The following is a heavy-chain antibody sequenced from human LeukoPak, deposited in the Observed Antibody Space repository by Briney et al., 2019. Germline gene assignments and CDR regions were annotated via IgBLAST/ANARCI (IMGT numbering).Heavy chain of an antibody. CDR2: IIANGNT. D-gene: IGHD3-3*01. CDR1: GFTVSTYA. V-gene: IGHV3-23*01. Sequence: GGSLRLSCSASGFTVSTYAVGWVRQAPVRGLEWVASIIANGNTPYAESLKGRFTISRDISKNTVFLQINSLRAEDTAMYHCAKYLQPSGSPYALDFWGHGTMVTVSS. J-gene: IGHJ3*01. CDR3: AKYLQPSGSPYALDF.